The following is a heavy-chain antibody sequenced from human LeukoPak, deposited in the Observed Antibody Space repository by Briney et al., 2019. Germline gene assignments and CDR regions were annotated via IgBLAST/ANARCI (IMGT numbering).Heavy chain of an antibody. CDR3: ARENIAARPLDY. V-gene: IGHV4-4*07. CDR1: GGSISSYY. D-gene: IGHD6-6*01. CDR2: IYTSGNT. Sequence: SETLSLTCTVSGGSISSYYWSWIRQPAGKGLEWIGRIYTSGNTNYNSSLQSRVNMSVDTSKNQFSLKLSSVTAADTAIYYCARENIAARPLDYWGQGTLVTVSS. J-gene: IGHJ4*02.